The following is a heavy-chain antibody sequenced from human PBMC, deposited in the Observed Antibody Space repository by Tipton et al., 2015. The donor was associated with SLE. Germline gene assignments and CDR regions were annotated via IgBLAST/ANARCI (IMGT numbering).Heavy chain of an antibody. CDR2: IDHSGNT. CDR3: ARGWGDNWFDP. V-gene: IGHV4-34*01. J-gene: IGHJ5*02. Sequence: TLSLTCAVYGGSFSDYYWSWIRQSPGKGLEWIGEIDHSGNTDYNPSLKSRVTISIDTSNYQFSLKLSSVTAADTAMYYCARGWGDNWFDPWGQGTLVTVSS. CDR1: GGSFSDYY. D-gene: IGHD7-27*01.